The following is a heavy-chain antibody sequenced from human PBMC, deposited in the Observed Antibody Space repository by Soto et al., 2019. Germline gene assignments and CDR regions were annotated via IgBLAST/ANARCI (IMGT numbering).Heavy chain of an antibody. CDR3: VRSSGYYYVDY. CDR2: INAGNGNT. D-gene: IGHD3-22*01. J-gene: IGHJ4*02. CDR1: GYTLTSYA. V-gene: IGHV1-3*01. Sequence: QVQLVQSGAEVKKPGASVKVSCKASGYTLTSYAMHWVRQAPGQRLEWMGWINAGNGNTKYSQKFQGRVTITRDTSASTAYMELSSLRSEDTAVYYCVRSSGYYYVDYWGQGTLVTLSS.